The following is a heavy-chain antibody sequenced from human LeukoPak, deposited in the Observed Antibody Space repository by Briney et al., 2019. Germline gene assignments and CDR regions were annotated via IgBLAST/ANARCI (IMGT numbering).Heavy chain of an antibody. CDR2: IYHSGST. J-gene: IGHJ4*02. Sequence: SETLSLTCTVSGYSISSGYYWGWIRQPPGKGLEWIGSIYHSGSTYYKPSLKSRVTISVDTSKNQFSLKLSSVTAADTAVYYCAREEGGRCDYWGQGTLVTVSS. CDR1: GYSISSGYY. D-gene: IGHD1-26*01. V-gene: IGHV4-38-2*02. CDR3: AREEGGRCDY.